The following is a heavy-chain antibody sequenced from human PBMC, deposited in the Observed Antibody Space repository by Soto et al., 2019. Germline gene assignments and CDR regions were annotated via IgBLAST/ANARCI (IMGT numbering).Heavy chain of an antibody. D-gene: IGHD1-26*01. CDR3: AKGKGVGATPDGANC. CDR2: INHSGST. J-gene: IGHJ4*02. CDR1: GGYFSGYY. Sequence: SETLSLTCAVYGGYFSGYYWSWIRQPPGKGLEWIGEINHSGSTNYNPSLKSRVTISVDTSKNQFSLKLSSVTAEDTAVYYCAKGKGVGATPDGANCWGQGTLVTVSS. V-gene: IGHV4-34*01.